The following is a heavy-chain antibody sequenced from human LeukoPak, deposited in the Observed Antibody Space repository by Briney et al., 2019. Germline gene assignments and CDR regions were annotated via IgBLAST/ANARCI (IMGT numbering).Heavy chain of an antibody. D-gene: IGHD1-26*01. CDR2: LYTSGST. J-gene: IGHJ4*02. CDR1: GGSISSYY. Sequence: SETLSLTCTISGGSISSYYWSWIRQPAGKGLEWIGRLYTSGSTNYNPSLKSRVTMLVDTSRNQFSLKLISVTAADAAVYYCAGAGATTGSDYWGQGTLVTVSS. CDR3: AGAGATTGSDY. V-gene: IGHV4-4*07.